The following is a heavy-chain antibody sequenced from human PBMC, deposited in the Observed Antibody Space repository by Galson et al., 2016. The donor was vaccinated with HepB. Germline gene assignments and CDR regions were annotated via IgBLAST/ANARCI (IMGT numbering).Heavy chain of an antibody. D-gene: IGHD2-15*01. CDR1: GGSISSYY. CDR3: ARGRTDLGYCSGGSCPNWFDP. Sequence: LTCTVSGGSISSYYWSWIRQPPGKGLEWIGYIYYSGSTNYNPSLKSRVTISVDTSKNQFSLKLSSVTAADTAVYYCARGRTDLGYCSGGSCPNWFDPWGQGTLVTVSS. J-gene: IGHJ5*02. V-gene: IGHV4-59*01. CDR2: IYYSGST.